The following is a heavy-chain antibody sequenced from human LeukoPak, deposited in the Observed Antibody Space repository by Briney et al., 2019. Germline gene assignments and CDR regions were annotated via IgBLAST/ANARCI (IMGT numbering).Heavy chain of an antibody. Sequence: PSETLSVTCSVSGESISSGGYYWTWIRQHPGKGLEWIGYVYFGGRTYYSPSLNSRVTISVDTSKNQFSLRLSSVTAADTAVYFCARRPPPGPLCETWFFDYWGQGTLVAVSS. CDR2: VYFGGRT. CDR1: GESISSGGYY. V-gene: IGHV4-31*03. CDR3: ARRPPPGPLCETWFFDY. D-gene: IGHD3-10*01. J-gene: IGHJ4*02.